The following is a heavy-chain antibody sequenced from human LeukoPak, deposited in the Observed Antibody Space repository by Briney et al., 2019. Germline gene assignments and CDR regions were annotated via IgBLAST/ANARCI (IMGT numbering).Heavy chain of an antibody. J-gene: IGHJ4*02. CDR2: INHSGST. V-gene: IGHV4-34*01. CDR3: ARPTLSTFMRPYDY. Sequence: SETLSLTCAVYGGSFSDYYWTWIRQPPRKGLEWIGEINHSGSTNYNPSLKSRVTISVDTSKNQFSLKLSSVTAADTAVYYCARPTLSTFMRPYDYWGQGTLVTVSS. CDR1: GGSFSDYY. D-gene: IGHD2-2*01.